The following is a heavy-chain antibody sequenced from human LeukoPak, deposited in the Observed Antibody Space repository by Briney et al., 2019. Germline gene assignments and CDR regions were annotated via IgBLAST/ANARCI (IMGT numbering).Heavy chain of an antibody. Sequence: PGGSLRLSCAASGFTFSSYSMNWVRQAPGKGLEWVSYIISSSSTIYYADSVKGRFTIFRDNAKNSLYLQMNSLRAEDTAVYYCAREGVLWFGELGVDVWGKGTTVTVSS. D-gene: IGHD3-10*01. J-gene: IGHJ6*04. CDR1: GFTFSSYS. CDR2: IISSSSTI. V-gene: IGHV3-48*01. CDR3: AREGVLWFGELGVDV.